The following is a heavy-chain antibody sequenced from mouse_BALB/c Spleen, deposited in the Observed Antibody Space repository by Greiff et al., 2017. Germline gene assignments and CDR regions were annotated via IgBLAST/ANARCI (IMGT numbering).Heavy chain of an antibody. D-gene: IGHD1-1*01. Sequence: EVQRVESGGGLVQPKGSLKLSCAASGFTFNTYAMHWVCQAPGKGLEWVARIRSKSNNYATYYADSVKDRFTISRDDSQSMLYLQMNNLKTEDTAMYYCVRDQDYGYGYFDVWGAGTTVTVSS. CDR3: VRDQDYGYGYFDV. CDR2: IRSKSNNYAT. J-gene: IGHJ1*01. V-gene: IGHV10-3*03. CDR1: GFTFNTYA.